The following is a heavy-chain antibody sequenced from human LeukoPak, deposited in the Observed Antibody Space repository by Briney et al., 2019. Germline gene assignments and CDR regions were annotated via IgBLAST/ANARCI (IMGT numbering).Heavy chain of an antibody. J-gene: IGHJ6*03. V-gene: IGHV4-38-2*02. CDR2: IYHSGST. CDR1: GYSISSGYY. CDR3: AREYCSSTSCHYYMDV. D-gene: IGHD2-2*01. Sequence: PSETLSLTCTVSGYSISSGYYWGWIRQPPGKGLEWIGSIYHSGSTYYNPSLKSRVTISVDTSKNQFSLKLSSVTAADTAVYYCAREYCSSTSCHYYMDVWRKGTTVTVS.